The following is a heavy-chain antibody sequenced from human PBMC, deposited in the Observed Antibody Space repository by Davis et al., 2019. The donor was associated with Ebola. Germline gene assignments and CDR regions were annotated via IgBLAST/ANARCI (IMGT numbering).Heavy chain of an antibody. CDR3: ARGHSNYVYYYGMDV. V-gene: IGHV4-34*01. D-gene: IGHD4-11*01. J-gene: IGHJ6*02. Sequence: PSETLSLTCAVYGGSFSGYYWSWIRQPPGKGLEWIGEINHSGSTYYNPSLKSRVTISVDTSKNQFSLKLSSVTAADTAVYYCARGHSNYVYYYGMDVWGQGTTVTVSS. CDR2: INHSGST. CDR1: GGSFSGYY.